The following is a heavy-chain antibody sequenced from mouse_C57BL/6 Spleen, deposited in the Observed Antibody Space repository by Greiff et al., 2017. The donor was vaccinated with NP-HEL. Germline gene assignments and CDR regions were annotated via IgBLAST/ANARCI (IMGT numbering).Heavy chain of an antibody. J-gene: IGHJ1*03. D-gene: IGHD1-1*01. CDR3: ARWGHYYGSYWYFDV. V-gene: IGHV1-52*01. CDR1: GYTFTSYW. CDR2: IDPSDSET. Sequence: QVQLKQPGAELVRPGSSVKLSCKASGYTFTSYWMHWVKQRPIQGLEWIGNIDPSDSETHYNQKFKDKATLTVDKSSSTAYMQLSSLTSEDSAVYDCARWGHYYGSYWYFDVWGTGTTVTVSS.